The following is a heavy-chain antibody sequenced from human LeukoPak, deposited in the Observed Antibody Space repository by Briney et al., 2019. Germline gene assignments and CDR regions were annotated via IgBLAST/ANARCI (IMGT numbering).Heavy chain of an antibody. CDR2: ISSSSYI. CDR1: GFTFSSYS. Sequence: GGSLRLSCAASGFTFSSYSMNWVRQAPGKGLEWVSSISSSSYIYYADSVKGRFTISRDNAKNSLYLQMNSLRAEDTAVYYCARQQWLVHDFDYWGQGTLVTVSS. J-gene: IGHJ4*02. D-gene: IGHD6-19*01. CDR3: ARQQWLVHDFDY. V-gene: IGHV3-21*01.